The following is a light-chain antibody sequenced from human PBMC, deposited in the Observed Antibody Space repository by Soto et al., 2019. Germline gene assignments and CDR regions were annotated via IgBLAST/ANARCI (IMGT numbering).Light chain of an antibody. Sequence: QSVLTQPASVSDSPGQSITISCTGTSSDVGGSNFVSWYQQHPGKPPKLIIYDVANRPSGVSNRFSGSKSGSTASLIISRLQTEDEADYYCVSYTSSTNYVFGHATQGTV. CDR3: VSYTSSTNYV. CDR2: DVA. V-gene: IGLV2-14*03. CDR1: SSDVGGSNF. J-gene: IGLJ1*01.